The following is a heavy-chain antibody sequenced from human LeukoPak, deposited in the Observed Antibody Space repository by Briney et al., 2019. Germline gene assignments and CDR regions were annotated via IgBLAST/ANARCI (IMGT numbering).Heavy chain of an antibody. CDR1: GFTFSSYA. V-gene: IGHV3-23*01. CDR3: ATAFGYSGYDYPHYYYYMDV. J-gene: IGHJ6*03. Sequence: PGGSLRLSCAASGFTFSSYAMSWVRQAPGKGLEWVSAISGSGGSTYYADSVKGRFTISRDNSKNTLYLQMNSLRAEDTAVYYCATAFGYSGYDYPHYYYYMDVWGKGTTVTVSS. D-gene: IGHD5-12*01. CDR2: ISGSGGST.